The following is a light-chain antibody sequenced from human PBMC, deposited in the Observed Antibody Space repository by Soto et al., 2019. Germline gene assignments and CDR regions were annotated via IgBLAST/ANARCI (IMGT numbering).Light chain of an antibody. CDR3: CTYAGGTTWV. J-gene: IGLJ3*02. Sequence: QSVLTQPASVSGSPGQSITISCTVTSSDVGSYNLVSWYQQHPGKAPKLMIYEGGKRPSGVSDRFSGSKSGNTASLTISGLQAEDEADYYCCTYAGGTTWVFGGGTKLTVL. CDR2: EGG. CDR1: SSDVGSYNL. V-gene: IGLV2-23*01.